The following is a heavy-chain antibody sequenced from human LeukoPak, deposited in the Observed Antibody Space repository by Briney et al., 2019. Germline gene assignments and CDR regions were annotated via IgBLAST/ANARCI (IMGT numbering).Heavy chain of an antibody. Sequence: GGSLRLSCAASGFTFSTYSMTWVRQAPGKGLEWVSAITGSGDNIHYADSVKGRFTIYRDNSKNTLYLQMSSLRAEDTAVYYCAKGRGVPSYYGMDVWGQGTTVTVSS. CDR2: ITGSGDNI. D-gene: IGHD3-10*01. CDR1: GFTFSTYS. J-gene: IGHJ6*02. V-gene: IGHV3-23*01. CDR3: AKGRGVPSYYGMDV.